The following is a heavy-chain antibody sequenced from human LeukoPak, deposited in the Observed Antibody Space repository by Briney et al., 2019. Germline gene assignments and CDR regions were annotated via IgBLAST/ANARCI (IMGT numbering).Heavy chain of an antibody. J-gene: IGHJ6*02. V-gene: IGHV1-69*05. CDR1: GGTFSSYA. D-gene: IGHD5-18*01. CDR2: IIPIFGTA. Sequence: ASVKVSCKASGGTFSSYAISWVRQAPGQGLEWMGGIIPIFGTASYAQKFQGRVTMTRDTSTSTVYMELSSLRSEDTAVYYCARGNSYGYLSMDVGGQGPTVTVSS. CDR3: ARGNSYGYLSMDV.